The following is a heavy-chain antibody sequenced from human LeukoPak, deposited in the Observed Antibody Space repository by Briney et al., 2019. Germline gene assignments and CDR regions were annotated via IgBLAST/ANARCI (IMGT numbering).Heavy chain of an antibody. CDR1: GFTFSSYW. J-gene: IGHJ4*02. D-gene: IGHD6-19*01. Sequence: GGSLRLSCAASGFTFSSYWMSWVRQAPGKGLEWVANIKQDGSEKYYVDSVKGRFTISRDNAKNSLYLQMNSLRAEDTAVYYCARETSLAGFASGLGFNYWGQGILVTVSS. CDR2: IKQDGSEK. CDR3: ARETSLAGFASGLGFNY. V-gene: IGHV3-7*01.